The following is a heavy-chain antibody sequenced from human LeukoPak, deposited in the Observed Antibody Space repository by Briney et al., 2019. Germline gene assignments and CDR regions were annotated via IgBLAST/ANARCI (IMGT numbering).Heavy chain of an antibody. CDR3: ARQEGGIVGPY. V-gene: IGHV4-61*01. CDR1: GYSITSGSYY. J-gene: IGHJ4*02. CDR2: IYYSGST. D-gene: IGHD1-26*01. Sequence: TSETLSLTCTVSGYSITSGSYYWSWIRQPPGKGLEWIGYIYYSGSTNYNPSLKSRVTMSVDTSKNQFSLKLNSVTAADTAVYYCARQEGGIVGPYWGQGTLVTVSS.